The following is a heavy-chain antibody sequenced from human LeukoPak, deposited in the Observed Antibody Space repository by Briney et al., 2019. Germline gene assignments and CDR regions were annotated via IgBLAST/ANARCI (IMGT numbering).Heavy chain of an antibody. Sequence: QPGRSLRLSCAASGFTFSSYGMHWVRQAPGKGLEWLAVISYDGSNKYYADSVKGRFTISRDNSKNTLYLQMNSLRAEDTAVYYCAKVSRWFGEYYEHWGQGTLVTVSS. J-gene: IGHJ4*02. CDR2: ISYDGSNK. D-gene: IGHD3-10*01. CDR3: AKVSRWFGEYYEH. CDR1: GFTFSSYG. V-gene: IGHV3-30*18.